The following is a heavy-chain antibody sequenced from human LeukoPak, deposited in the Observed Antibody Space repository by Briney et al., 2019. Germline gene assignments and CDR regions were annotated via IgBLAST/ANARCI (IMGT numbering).Heavy chain of an antibody. J-gene: IGHJ4*02. V-gene: IGHV3-30*02. CDR1: GFTFSHCG. D-gene: IGHD3-10*01. CDR2: ISYDGSYK. CDR3: AKRIYYGSGTSPDFDY. Sequence: GGSLRLSCAASGFTFSHCGMHWVRQAPGKGLEWVAVISYDGSYKYYADSVKGRFTISRDNSKNTLYLQMNSPRAEDTAVYYRAKRIYYGSGTSPDFDYWGQGTLVTVSS.